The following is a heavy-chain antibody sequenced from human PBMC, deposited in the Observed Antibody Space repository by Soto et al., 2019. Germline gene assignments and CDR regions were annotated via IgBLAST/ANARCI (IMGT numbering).Heavy chain of an antibody. CDR1: VAPIIGSVW. D-gene: IGHD3-16*01. V-gene: IGHV4-4*02. Sequence: NPSETLSLTCAFSVAPIIGSVWWTWVRQPPGKGLEWIGEVFHSGGANYNPSLKSRVSMSVDTSRSQFSLELHSVTAADTAVYYCARKAWVRFDFWGQGIMVTVSS. CDR2: VFHSGGA. CDR3: ARKAWVRFDF. J-gene: IGHJ4*02.